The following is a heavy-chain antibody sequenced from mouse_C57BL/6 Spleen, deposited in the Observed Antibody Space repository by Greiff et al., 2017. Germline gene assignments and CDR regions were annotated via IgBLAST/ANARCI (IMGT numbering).Heavy chain of an antibody. J-gene: IGHJ4*01. D-gene: IGHD1-1*01. V-gene: IGHV7-3*01. CDR2: IRNKANGYTT. CDR3: ARYKGAYVYYYAMDY. Sequence: EVMLVESGGGLVQPGGSLSLSCAASGFTFTDYYMSWVRQPPGKALEWLGFIRNKANGYTTEYSASVKGRFTISRDNSQSILYLQMNALRAEDSATYYCARYKGAYVYYYAMDYWGQGTSVTVSS. CDR1: GFTFTDYY.